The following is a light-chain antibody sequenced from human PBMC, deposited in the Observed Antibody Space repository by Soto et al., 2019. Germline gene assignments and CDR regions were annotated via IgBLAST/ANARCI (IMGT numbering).Light chain of an antibody. V-gene: IGLV1-40*01. CDR2: GNS. Sequence: QSVLTQPPSVSGAPGQRGTISCTGSSSNIGAGYDVHWYQQLPGTAPKLLIYGNSNRPSGVPDRFSGSKSGTSASLAITGLQAEDEADYYCQSYDSSLSAHVVFGGGTNLTVL. J-gene: IGLJ2*01. CDR1: SSNIGAGYD. CDR3: QSYDSSLSAHVV.